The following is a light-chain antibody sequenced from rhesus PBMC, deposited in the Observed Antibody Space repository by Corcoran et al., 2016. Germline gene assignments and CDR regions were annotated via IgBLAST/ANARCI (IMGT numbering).Light chain of an antibody. CDR2: YKS. Sequence: DIQMTQSPSSLSASVGDKVTITCHASQGIRSWLAWYQQKPGKAPKTLIYYKSSLQSGVPSRLSGSGSGTDYTLTISSLQPEEFATYYCQQYDDLPLTFGGGTKVEIK. CDR3: QQYDDLPLT. J-gene: IGKJ4*01. CDR1: QGIRSW. V-gene: IGKV1-19*01.